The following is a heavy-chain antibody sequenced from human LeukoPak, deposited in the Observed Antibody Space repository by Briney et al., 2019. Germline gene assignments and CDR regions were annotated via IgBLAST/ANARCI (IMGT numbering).Heavy chain of an antibody. CDR1: GFTFSSYW. V-gene: IGHV3-7*01. CDR2: IKQDGSEK. Sequence: PGGPLRLSCAASGFTFSSYWMSWVRQAPGKGLEWVANIKQDGSEKYYVDSVKGRFTISRDNAKNSLYLQMNSLRAEDTAVYYCASTRSSSWYFDYWGQGTLVTVSS. CDR3: ASTRSSSWYFDY. D-gene: IGHD6-13*01. J-gene: IGHJ4*02.